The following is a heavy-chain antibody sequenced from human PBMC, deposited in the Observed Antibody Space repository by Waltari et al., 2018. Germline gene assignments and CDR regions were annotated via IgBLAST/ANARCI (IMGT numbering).Heavy chain of an antibody. V-gene: IGHV4-59*01. Sequence: QVQLQESGPRLVKPSETLSLTCTVSGGSINSFYWSWIRQPPGKRLEWFGYIHYTGSTDFNTSRRSGVTRSLDTSKNQFTLNLRSVTAADMAGYFCVRSPNDDYQFDTWGQGTLVTVSS. CDR2: IHYTGST. J-gene: IGHJ5*02. D-gene: IGHD4-17*01. CDR3: VRSPNDDYQFDT. CDR1: GGSINSFY.